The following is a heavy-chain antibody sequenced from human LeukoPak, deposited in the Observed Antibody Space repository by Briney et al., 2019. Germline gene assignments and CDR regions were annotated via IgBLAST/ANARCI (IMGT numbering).Heavy chain of an antibody. J-gene: IGHJ4*02. V-gene: IGHV4-59*11. Sequence: SETLSLTCTVASGSIRDHYWSWIRQPPGKELEWVGYVYDTGSTIYNPSLKSRVTISADRSKNQFFLELSSVTAADTAVYYCARGAEYFDYWGQGSLVTVSS. CDR2: VYDTGST. CDR3: ARGAEYFDY. CDR1: SGSIRDHY.